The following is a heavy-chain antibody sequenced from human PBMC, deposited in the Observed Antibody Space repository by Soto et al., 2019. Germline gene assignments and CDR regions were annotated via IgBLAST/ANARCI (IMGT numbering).Heavy chain of an antibody. CDR2: INYSGTT. V-gene: IGHV4-39*02. CDR3: SRRAPEGFDP. CDR1: GGSFGSSAYY. Sequence: SETLSLTCSVSGGSFGSSAYYWGWIRQAPGKGLEWIGSINYSGTTYYNPSLKSRVTISVDTSKNHFSLKLSSVTAADTALYYCSRRAPEGFDPWGQGTLVTVSS. J-gene: IGHJ5*02.